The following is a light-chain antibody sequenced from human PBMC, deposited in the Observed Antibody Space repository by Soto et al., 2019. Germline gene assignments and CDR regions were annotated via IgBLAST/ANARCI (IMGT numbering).Light chain of an antibody. J-gene: IGLJ2*01. CDR3: SSYAGRNNVV. Sequence: QSALTQPPSASGSPGQSVTISCTGTSSDVGGYNYVSWYQQHPGKAPKLMIYEVNKRPSGVPDRFSGSKSGNTASLTVSGLQAEDVANYYCSSYAGRNNVVFGGGTKLTVL. CDR2: EVN. CDR1: SSDVGGYNY. V-gene: IGLV2-8*01.